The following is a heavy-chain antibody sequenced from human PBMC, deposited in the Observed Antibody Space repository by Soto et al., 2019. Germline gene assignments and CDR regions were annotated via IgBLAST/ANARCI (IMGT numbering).Heavy chain of an antibody. CDR1: GFTFGDYV. J-gene: IGHJ4*02. Sequence: PGGSLRLSCTTSGFTFGDYVMTWVRQAPGKGLEFIGAIRSGGTTEYAASVRGRFTISRDDSKSIAYLQMNSLKTDDTAVFYCNMWPGAAQSNFEYWGQGTLVTVSS. D-gene: IGHD2-15*01. CDR2: IRSGGTT. CDR3: NMWPGAAQSNFEY. V-gene: IGHV3-49*04.